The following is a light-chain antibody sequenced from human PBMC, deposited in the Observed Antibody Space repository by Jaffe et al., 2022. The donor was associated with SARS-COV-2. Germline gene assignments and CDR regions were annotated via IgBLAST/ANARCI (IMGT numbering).Light chain of an antibody. J-gene: IGLJ1*01. V-gene: IGLV3-19*01. CDR3: NSRDSSGNHFV. CDR2: GKN. CDR1: SLRTYY. Sequence: SSELTQDPALSVALGQTVRITCQGDSLRTYYAAWYQQKPGQAPVLVIYGKNKRPSGIPDRFSGSNSGDTASLTITGAQAEDEADYYCNSRDSSGNHFVFGTGTKVTVL.